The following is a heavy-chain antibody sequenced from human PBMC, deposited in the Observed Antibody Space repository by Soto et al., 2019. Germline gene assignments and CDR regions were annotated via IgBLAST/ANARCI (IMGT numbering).Heavy chain of an antibody. CDR2: INPYTGGT. Sequence: QVQLVQSGSEVKEPGASVKVSCKASGYTFTGYYVLWVRQAPGQGPECMGWINPYTGGTNYAQKFQGRVTMTRETSISTAYMELSKLISDDTAVYYCANQFHHCGGDCYRGPYFGMDVWGQGTTVTVSS. CDR3: ANQFHHCGGDCYRGPYFGMDV. CDR1: GYTFTGYY. D-gene: IGHD2-21*02. V-gene: IGHV1-2*02. J-gene: IGHJ6*02.